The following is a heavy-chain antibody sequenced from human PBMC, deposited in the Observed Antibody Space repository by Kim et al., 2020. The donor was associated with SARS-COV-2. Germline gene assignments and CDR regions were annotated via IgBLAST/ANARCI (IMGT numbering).Heavy chain of an antibody. D-gene: IGHD3-10*01. V-gene: IGHV4-61*02. CDR2: IYTTGNT. CDR3: ARDSGCSSGSYCNFDY. CDR1: GGSISSGSHY. Sequence: SETLSLTCTVSGGSISSGSHYWSWIRQPAGKGLEWIGRIYTTGNTNYNPSLKSRVTISIDTSKNQFSLNLNSVTAADTAVYYCARDSGCSSGSYCNFDYWGQGTLVTVSS. J-gene: IGHJ4*02.